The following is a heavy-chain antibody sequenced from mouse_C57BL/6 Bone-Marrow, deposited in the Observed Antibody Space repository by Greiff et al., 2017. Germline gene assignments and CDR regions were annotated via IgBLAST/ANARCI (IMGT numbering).Heavy chain of an antibody. CDR1: GYTFTSYW. Sequence: QVQLQQPGAELVRPGSSVKLSCKASGYTFTSYWMDWVKQRPGQGLEWIGNIYPSDSETHYNQKFKDKATLTVAKSSSTAYMQLSSLTSEDSAVYYCARLRGWGFDYWGQGTTLTVSS. J-gene: IGHJ2*01. V-gene: IGHV1-61*01. CDR3: ARLRGWGFDY. CDR2: IYPSDSET.